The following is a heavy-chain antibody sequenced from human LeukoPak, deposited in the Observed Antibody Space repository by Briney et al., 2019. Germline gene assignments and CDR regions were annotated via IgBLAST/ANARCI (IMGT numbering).Heavy chain of an antibody. J-gene: IGHJ4*02. Sequence: GWALLLSCSASGFTFSVYAIHWVRQAPRQALEYVSTIISNGGSTYYADSVKGRFTISRDNSKNTVSLQMSSLRAEDTALYYCVKDGLAFCGGDCYSYFDYWGQGTLVTVSS. CDR3: VKDGLAFCGGDCYSYFDY. CDR2: IISNGGST. V-gene: IGHV3-64D*06. CDR1: GFTFSVYA. D-gene: IGHD2-21*02.